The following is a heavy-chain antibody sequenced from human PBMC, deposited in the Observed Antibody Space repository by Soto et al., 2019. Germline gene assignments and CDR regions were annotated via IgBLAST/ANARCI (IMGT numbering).Heavy chain of an antibody. CDR3: ASYSPYYDILTGYYVDYYGMDV. D-gene: IGHD3-9*01. J-gene: IGHJ6*02. Sequence: PGGSLRLSCAASGFTVSSNYMSWVRQAPGKGLEWVSVIYSGGSTYYADSVKGRFTISRDNSKNTLYLQMNSLRAEDTAVYYFASYSPYYDILTGYYVDYYGMDVWGQGTTVTVSS. CDR2: IYSGGST. CDR1: GFTVSSNY. V-gene: IGHV3-53*01.